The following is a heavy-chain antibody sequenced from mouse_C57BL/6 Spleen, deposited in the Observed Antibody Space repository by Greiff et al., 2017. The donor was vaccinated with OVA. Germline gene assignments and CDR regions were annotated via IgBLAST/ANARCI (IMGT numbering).Heavy chain of an antibody. Sequence: VQLQQSGAELVKPGASVKLSCTASGFNIKDYYMHWVKQRTEQGLEWIGRIDPEDGDTKYAPKFQGKATITADTSSNTAYLQLSSLTSEDTAVYYGARWAGTGAMDYWGQGTSVTVSS. J-gene: IGHJ4*01. V-gene: IGHV14-2*01. CDR1: GFNIKDYY. CDR2: IDPEDGDT. CDR3: ARWAGTGAMDY. D-gene: IGHD3-3*01.